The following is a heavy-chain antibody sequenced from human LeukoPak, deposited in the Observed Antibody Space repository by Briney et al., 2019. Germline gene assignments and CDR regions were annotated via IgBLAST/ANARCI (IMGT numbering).Heavy chain of an antibody. CDR3: ARHSRNSAAYAFDM. V-gene: IGHV4-39*01. J-gene: IGHJ3*02. CDR2: IYYRGST. D-gene: IGHD6-13*01. Sequence: PSETLSLTCTGSGGPISSSGYYWGWIRQPPGKGLEWIGSIYYRGSTYYNPSLTSRVTISVDTSKNQFSLKLSSVTAADTAVYYCARHSRNSAAYAFDMWGQGTMVTVSS. CDR1: GGPISSSGYY.